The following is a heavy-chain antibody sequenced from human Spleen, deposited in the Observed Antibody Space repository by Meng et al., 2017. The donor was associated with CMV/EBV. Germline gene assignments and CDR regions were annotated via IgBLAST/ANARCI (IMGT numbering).Heavy chain of an antibody. V-gene: IGHV3-20*04. D-gene: IGHD6-13*01. CDR3: ARDGPAAGKGSFDY. J-gene: IGHJ4*02. CDR2: INWNGGST. Sequence: GESLKISCAASGFIFDDYGMSWVRQVPGKGLEWVSGINWNGGSTGYADSVKGRVSISRDNAKNSLYLQMSTLRAEDTALYYCARDGPAAGKGSFDYWGQGTLVTVSS. CDR1: GFIFDDYG.